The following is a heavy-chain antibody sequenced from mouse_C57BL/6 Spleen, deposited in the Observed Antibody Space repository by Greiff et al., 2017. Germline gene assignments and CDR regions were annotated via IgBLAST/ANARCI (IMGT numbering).Heavy chain of an antibody. D-gene: IGHD2-3*01. CDR1: GFSFNTYA. J-gene: IGHJ2*01. CDR2: IRSKSNNYAT. CDR3: GRNLDGYYAFDY. V-gene: IGHV10-1*01. Sequence: GGGLVQPKGSLKLSCAASGFSFNTYAMNWVRQAPGKGLEWVARIRSKSNNYATYYADSVKDRFTITRDDSESMLYLQMNNLKTEDTAMYYCGRNLDGYYAFDYWGQGTTLTVSS.